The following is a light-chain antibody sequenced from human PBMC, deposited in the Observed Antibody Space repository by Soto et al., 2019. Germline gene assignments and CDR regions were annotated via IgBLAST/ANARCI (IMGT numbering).Light chain of an antibody. CDR3: SSYAGSNNYV. V-gene: IGLV2-8*01. Sequence: QSALTQPPSASGSPGQSVTISCTGTSSDVGKYDYVSWFQHHPGKAPKLIIYEVSKRPSGVPDRFSGSKSGSTASLTVSGLQTEDEADYYCSSYAGSNNYVFGTGNKVTVL. CDR1: SSDVGKYDY. CDR2: EVS. J-gene: IGLJ1*01.